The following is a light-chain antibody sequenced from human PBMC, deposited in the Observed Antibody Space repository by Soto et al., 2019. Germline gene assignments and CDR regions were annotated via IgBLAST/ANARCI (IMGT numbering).Light chain of an antibody. CDR1: QSLRSN. CDR2: RTS. Sequence: EIVMTQSPATLSVSPGERSTLSCISSQSLRSNLAWYQQKPGQAPRLLMFRTSSRATGFPARFSGSGSGTEFNLTISSLQSEDFGVYYCQQYNNWPRATFGGGTKVDI. J-gene: IGKJ4*01. V-gene: IGKV3-15*01. CDR3: QQYNNWPRAT.